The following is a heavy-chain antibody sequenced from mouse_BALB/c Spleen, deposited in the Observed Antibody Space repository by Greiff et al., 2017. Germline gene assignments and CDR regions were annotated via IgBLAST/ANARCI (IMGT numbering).Heavy chain of an antibody. J-gene: IGHJ2*01. CDR3: ARDGPDGYWGY. CDR2: ISYDGSN. Sequence: VQLQQSGPGLVKPSQSLSLTCSVTGYSITSGYYWNWIRQFPGNKLEWMGYISYDGSNNYNPSLKNRISITRDTSKNQFFLKLNSVTTEDTATYYCARDGPDGYWGYWGQGTTLTVSS. CDR1: GYSITSGYY. V-gene: IGHV3-6*02. D-gene: IGHD2-3*01.